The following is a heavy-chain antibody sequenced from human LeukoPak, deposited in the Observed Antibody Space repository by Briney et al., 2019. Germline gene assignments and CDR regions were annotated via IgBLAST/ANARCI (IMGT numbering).Heavy chain of an antibody. Sequence: GGSLRLSCAASGFTFSSYEMNWVRQAPGKGLEWVANIKQDGSEKYYVDSVKGRFTISRDNAKNSLYLQMNSLRAEDTAVYYCARDWRTYYYYYMDVWGKGTTVTVSS. J-gene: IGHJ6*03. CDR2: IKQDGSEK. D-gene: IGHD3-3*01. CDR1: GFTFSSYE. V-gene: IGHV3-7*01. CDR3: ARDWRTYYYYYMDV.